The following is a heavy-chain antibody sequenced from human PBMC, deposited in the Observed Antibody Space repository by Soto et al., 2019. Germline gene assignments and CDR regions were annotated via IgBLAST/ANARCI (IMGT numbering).Heavy chain of an antibody. CDR1: GFAFSSYA. CDR2: LTGSGDST. V-gene: IGHV3-23*01. CDR3: ARRRLATRSRALDS. Sequence: QLLESGGGLIQPGGSLRLSCAASGFAFSSYAMTWVRQAPGKGLEWVSTLTGSGDSTYYADSVKGRFTISRDNSNNTLFLQMTNLRADDTAVYYCARRRLATRSRALDSWGQGTVVTVSS. J-gene: IGHJ4*02. D-gene: IGHD3-16*01.